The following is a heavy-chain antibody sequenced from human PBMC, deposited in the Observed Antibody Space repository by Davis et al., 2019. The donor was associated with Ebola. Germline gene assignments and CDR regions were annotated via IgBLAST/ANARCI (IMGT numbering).Heavy chain of an antibody. D-gene: IGHD4-17*01. CDR3: ARDRWNGDYLFDY. CDR2: INAGNGST. CDR1: GYTFTSYA. Sequence: AASVKVSCKASGYTFTSYAMHWVRQAPGQRLEWMGWINAGNGSTKYSQKFQGRVTITRDTSASTAYMELSSLRAEDTAVYYCARDRWNGDYLFDYWGQGTLVTVSS. V-gene: IGHV1-3*01. J-gene: IGHJ4*02.